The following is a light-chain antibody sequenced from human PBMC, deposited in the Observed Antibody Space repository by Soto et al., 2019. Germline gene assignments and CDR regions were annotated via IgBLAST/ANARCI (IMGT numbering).Light chain of an antibody. CDR3: QQYGSSPGWT. Sequence: EIVLTQSPGTLSLSPGERATLSCRASQSVSSSYLAWYQQKPGQAPRLLIYGASSRATGIPDRFSGSGSGTDFTLTISRLEREDFAVYYCQQYGSSPGWTFGQGTKVDIK. CDR1: QSVSSSY. V-gene: IGKV3-20*01. CDR2: GAS. J-gene: IGKJ1*01.